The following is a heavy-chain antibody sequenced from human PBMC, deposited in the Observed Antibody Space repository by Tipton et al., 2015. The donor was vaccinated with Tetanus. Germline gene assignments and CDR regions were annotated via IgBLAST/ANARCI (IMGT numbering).Heavy chain of an antibody. J-gene: IGHJ4*02. V-gene: IGHV3-30*18. D-gene: IGHD6-13*01. CDR1: GFAFGNYG. CDR2: IPYDANNT. Sequence: RSLRLSCVASGFAFGNYGMHWVRQAPGKGLEWIALIPYDANNTYCADSVKGRFTISRDDSQNTLFLQMSSLRADDTAMYYCAKTAAGSGLFDYWGQGALVTVAS. CDR3: AKTAAGSGLFDY.